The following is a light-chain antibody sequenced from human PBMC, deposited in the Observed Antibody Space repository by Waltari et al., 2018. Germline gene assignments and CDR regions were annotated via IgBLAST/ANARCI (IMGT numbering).Light chain of an antibody. Sequence: DIQMTQSPSTLSAAVGDRVTITCRASQSLNTWFAWYPQKPGKAPKLLIYKASTLQSGVPSRSSGIGSGTDFTLTISSLQPDDSATYYCQQYNSHSRTFGQGTKVEI. V-gene: IGKV1-5*03. CDR2: KAS. CDR1: QSLNTW. CDR3: QQYNSHSRT. J-gene: IGKJ1*01.